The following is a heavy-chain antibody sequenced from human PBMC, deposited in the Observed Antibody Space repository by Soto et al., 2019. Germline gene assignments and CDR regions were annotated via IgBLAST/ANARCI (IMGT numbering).Heavy chain of an antibody. Sequence: GGSLRLSCAASGFTFSSFAMSWVRQAPGKGLEWVSAISGSGGSTYYADSVKGRFTISRDNSKNTLYLQMNSLRAEDTAVYYCAKATGDFWSGGDAFDIWGQGTMVTVSS. D-gene: IGHD3-3*01. CDR2: ISGSGGST. V-gene: IGHV3-23*01. J-gene: IGHJ3*02. CDR1: GFTFSSFA. CDR3: AKATGDFWSGGDAFDI.